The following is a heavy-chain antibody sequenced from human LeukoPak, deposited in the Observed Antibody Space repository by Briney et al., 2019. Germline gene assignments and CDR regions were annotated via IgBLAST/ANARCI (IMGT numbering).Heavy chain of an antibody. V-gene: IGHV1-69*04. CDR2: IIPVLNIT. J-gene: IGHJ6*02. CDR1: GGTFSSSA. CDR3: ARDQGLTAPPPYGLDV. Sequence: SVKVSCKTSGGTFSSSAITWVRQAPGQGLEWMGRIIPVLNITTYAQKFQGRVTITADTSTNTAYMELSSLRSEETAVYYCARDQGLTAPPPYGLDVWGQGTTVTVSS. D-gene: IGHD5-18*01.